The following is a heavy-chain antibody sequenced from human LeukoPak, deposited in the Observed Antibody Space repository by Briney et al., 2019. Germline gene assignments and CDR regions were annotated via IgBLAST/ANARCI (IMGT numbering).Heavy chain of an antibody. J-gene: IGHJ4*02. V-gene: IGHV4-61*10. CDR2: IYYSGST. CDR3: ARGWRYYDSVIFDY. Sequence: SETLSLTCTVSGGSISSGSYYWSWIRQPAGKGLEWIGYIYYSGSTNYNPSLKSRVTISVDTSKNQFSLKLSPVTAADTAVYYCARGWRYYDSVIFDYWGQGTLVTVSS. CDR1: GGSISSGSYY. D-gene: IGHD3-22*01.